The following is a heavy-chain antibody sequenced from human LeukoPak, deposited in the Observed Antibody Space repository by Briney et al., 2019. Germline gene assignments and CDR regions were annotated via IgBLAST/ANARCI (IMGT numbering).Heavy chain of an antibody. Sequence: GGSLILSCAASGFTFGNYWMSWVRQAPGGGLQWVASMKGDGSHMYYVDSVKGRFIISRDNARNSLYLQMSSLRVEDTAIYYCARLFGGVTTYDYWGQGAQVTVSS. J-gene: IGHJ4*02. CDR2: MKGDGSHM. V-gene: IGHV3-7*01. CDR3: ARLFGGVTTYDY. CDR1: GFTFGNYW. D-gene: IGHD2-8*02.